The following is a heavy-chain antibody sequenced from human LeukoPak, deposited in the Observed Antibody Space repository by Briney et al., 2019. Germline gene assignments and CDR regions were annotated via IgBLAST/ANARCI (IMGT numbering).Heavy chain of an antibody. Sequence: GGSLRLSCPASGFTFSSSAMSWVRQAPGKGLEWVSAIGTSGDRTFYADSVKGRFTISRDNSKNTLYLQMNSLRAEDTAVYYCAKDRDWGQGTLVTVSS. J-gene: IGHJ4*02. V-gene: IGHV3-23*01. CDR2: IGTSGDRT. CDR1: GFTFSSSA. CDR3: AKDRD.